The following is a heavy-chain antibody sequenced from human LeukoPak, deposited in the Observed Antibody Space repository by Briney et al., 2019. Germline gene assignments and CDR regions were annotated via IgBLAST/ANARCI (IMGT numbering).Heavy chain of an antibody. CDR3: ARGYYYDSSGYFPFDY. V-gene: IGHV3-53*01. J-gene: IGHJ4*02. CDR1: GFTVSSNY. Sequence: GGSLRLSCAASGFTVSSNYMSWVRQAPGKGLEWVSVIYSGGSTYYADSVKGRFTISRDNSKNTLYLQMNSLRAEDTAVYYCARGYYYDSSGYFPFDYWGQGTLVTVSS. CDR2: IYSGGST. D-gene: IGHD3-22*01.